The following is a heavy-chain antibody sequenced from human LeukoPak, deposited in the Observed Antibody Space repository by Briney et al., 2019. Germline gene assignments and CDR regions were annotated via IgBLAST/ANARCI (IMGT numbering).Heavy chain of an antibody. CDR3: AREPSGYCSSTSCYAFDI. CDR1: GGTFSSYA. Sequence: SVKVFCKASGGTFSSYAISWVRQAPGQGLGGMGGILPLFGTSNYAQKFQGRVTITADESTSTAYMELSSLRSGDTAVYYCAREPSGYCSSTSCYAFDIWGQGTMVTVSS. D-gene: IGHD2-2*01. J-gene: IGHJ3*02. V-gene: IGHV1-69*13. CDR2: ILPLFGTS.